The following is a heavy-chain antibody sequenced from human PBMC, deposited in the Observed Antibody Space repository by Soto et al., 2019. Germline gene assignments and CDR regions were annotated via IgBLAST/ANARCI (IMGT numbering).Heavy chain of an antibody. CDR1: GGSISSYY. CDR3: ASSNIAAAGFYYYGMAV. CDR2: IYYSGST. D-gene: IGHD6-13*01. J-gene: IGHJ6*02. V-gene: IGHV4-59*01. Sequence: QVQLQESGPGLVKPSETLSLTCTVSGGSISSYYWSWIRQPPGKGLEWIGYIYYSGSTNYNPSLKIRVTISVETSKNQFSLKLSSVTAADTAVYYCASSNIAAAGFYYYGMAVWGRGTTVTVSS.